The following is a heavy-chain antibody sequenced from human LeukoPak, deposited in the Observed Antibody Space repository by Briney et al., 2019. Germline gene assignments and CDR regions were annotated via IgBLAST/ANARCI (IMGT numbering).Heavy chain of an antibody. CDR2: IIPIFGTA. V-gene: IGHV1-69*05. CDR3: ARVLTPYYDFWSGYYGAFDI. D-gene: IGHD3-3*01. J-gene: IGHJ3*02. Sequence: SVKVSCKASGGTFSSYAISWVRQAPGQGLEWMGRIIPIFGTANYARKFQGRVTITTDESTSTAYMELSSLRSEDTAVYYCARVLTPYYDFWSGYYGAFDIWGQGTMVTVSS. CDR1: GGTFSSYA.